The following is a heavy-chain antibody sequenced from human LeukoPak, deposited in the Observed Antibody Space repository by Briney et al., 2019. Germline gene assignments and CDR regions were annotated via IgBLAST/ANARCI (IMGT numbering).Heavy chain of an antibody. CDR2: INGNGAST. CDR3: AKDQGYSYYYLDY. CDR1: GFTFNNHA. V-gene: IGHV3-23*01. D-gene: IGHD5-18*01. J-gene: IGHJ4*02. Sequence: PGGSLRLSCAASGFTFNNHAMSWVRQAPGKGPEWVSGINGNGASTYYSDSVKGRFTISRDNSKNTLYLQMSSLRAEDTAIYYCAKDQGYSYYYLDYWGQGTLVTVSS.